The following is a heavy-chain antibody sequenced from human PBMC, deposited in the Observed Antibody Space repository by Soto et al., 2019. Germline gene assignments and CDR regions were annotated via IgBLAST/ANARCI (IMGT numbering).Heavy chain of an antibody. D-gene: IGHD3-3*01. V-gene: IGHV3-74*03. J-gene: IGHJ6*04. Sequence: GGSLRLSCAASGFTFSSYWMHWVRQAAGKGLVWVSRINSDGSSTTYADFVKGRFTISRDNAKNTLYLQMSSLRAEDTAVYYCARALRGYDFWSGYYYGMDFWGKGTTVTVSS. CDR2: INSDGSST. CDR1: GFTFSSYW. CDR3: ARALRGYDFWSGYYYGMDF.